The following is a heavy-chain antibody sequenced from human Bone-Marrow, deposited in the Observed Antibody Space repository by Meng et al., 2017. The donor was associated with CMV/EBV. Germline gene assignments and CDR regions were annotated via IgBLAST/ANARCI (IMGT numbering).Heavy chain of an antibody. J-gene: IGHJ4*02. CDR1: GFTFSSYG. D-gene: IGHD1-26*01. CDR2: IRHDAST. Sequence: GESLKISCAASGFTFSSYGMHWVRQAPGKGLEWVAFIRHDASTDSVKGRFTISRDNSKNTLYLQKNSLRVEDTAGYYCEAGATTGDYWGQGTLVTVSS. V-gene: IGHV3-30*02. CDR3: EAGATTGDY.